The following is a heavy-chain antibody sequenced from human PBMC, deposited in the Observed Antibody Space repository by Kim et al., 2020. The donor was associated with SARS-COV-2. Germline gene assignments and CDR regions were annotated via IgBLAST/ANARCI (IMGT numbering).Heavy chain of an antibody. Sequence: SVKVSCKASGGTFSSYAISWVRQAPGQGLEWMGGIIPIFGTANYAQKFHGRVTITADESTSTAYMELSSLRSEDTAVYYCARGDYYYDSSGYGGGMDVWGQGTTVTVSS. J-gene: IGHJ6*02. CDR1: GGTFSSYA. D-gene: IGHD3-22*01. CDR3: ARGDYYYDSSGYGGGMDV. V-gene: IGHV1-69*13. CDR2: IIPIFGTA.